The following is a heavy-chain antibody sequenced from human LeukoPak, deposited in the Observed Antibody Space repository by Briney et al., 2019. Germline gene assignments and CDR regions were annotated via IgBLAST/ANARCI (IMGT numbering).Heavy chain of an antibody. CDR3: ARRHHYYDSSGYYYYFDY. J-gene: IGHJ4*02. Sequence: SETLSLTCTVSGDSISSSSSYWGWIRQPPGEGLEWIGSIYYSGSTYYNTSLKSRVTISVDTSKNQFSLRLNSVTAADTAVYYCARRHHYYDSSGYYYYFDYWGQGTLVTVSS. CDR2: IYYSGST. D-gene: IGHD3-22*01. V-gene: IGHV4-39*01. CDR1: GDSISSSSSY.